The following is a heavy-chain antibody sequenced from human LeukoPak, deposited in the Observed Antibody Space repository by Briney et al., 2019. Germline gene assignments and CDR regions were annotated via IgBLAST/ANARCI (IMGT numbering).Heavy chain of an antibody. Sequence: GRSLRLSCTASGFSFNTYAMHWVRQAPGKGLEWMAVISFDGQNIYYADSVKGRFTISRDNSRDTVYLQMNSPRRDDTAMYYCARGNFDWPLVAWGQGTLVTVAS. V-gene: IGHV3-30*04. D-gene: IGHD3-9*01. CDR1: GFSFNTYA. CDR2: ISFDGQNI. CDR3: ARGNFDWPLVA. J-gene: IGHJ5*02.